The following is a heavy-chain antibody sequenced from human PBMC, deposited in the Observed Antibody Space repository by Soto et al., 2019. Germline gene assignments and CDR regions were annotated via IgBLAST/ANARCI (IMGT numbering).Heavy chain of an antibody. CDR2: LNPKSGGT. CDR1: GYTFSGYY. CDR3: ATDIASTSFY. J-gene: IGHJ4*02. V-gene: IGHV1-2*02. Sequence: GASVKVSCKASGYTFSGYYIHWVRQAPGQGLEWMGWLNPKSGGTNFAQKFQGRVILTSDTSISTAYMAVSRLRSDDTAFYYCATDIASTSFYWGQGTLVTAPQ. D-gene: IGHD2-2*01.